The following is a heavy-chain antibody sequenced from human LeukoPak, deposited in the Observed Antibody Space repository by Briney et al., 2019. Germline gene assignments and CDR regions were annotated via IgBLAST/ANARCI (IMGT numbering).Heavy chain of an antibody. J-gene: IGHJ4*02. D-gene: IGHD3-16*01. CDR2: INPSGGST. Sequence: ASVKVSCKASGYTFTSYGISWVRQAPGQGLEWMGIINPSGGSTSYAQKFQGRVTMTRDTSTSTVYMELSSLRSEDTAVYYCARDWDMITFGGAKDYWGQGTLVTVSS. CDR1: GYTFTSYG. CDR3: ARDWDMITFGGAKDY. V-gene: IGHV1-46*01.